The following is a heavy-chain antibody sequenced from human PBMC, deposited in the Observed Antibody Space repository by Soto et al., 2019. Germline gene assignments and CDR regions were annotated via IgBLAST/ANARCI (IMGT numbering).Heavy chain of an antibody. V-gene: IGHV5-51*01. D-gene: IGHD1-26*01. CDR2: IYPGDSDT. Sequence: PVESLKISCKGWGYCFTSYVICWVRQMPGKGLEWMGIIYPGDSDTRYSPSFQGQVTISADKSISTAYLQWSSMKASETAMYYCARLAGANLDHSYQYGMEVWGQGTTVNV. J-gene: IGHJ6*01. CDR3: ARLAGANLDHSYQYGMEV. CDR1: GYCFTSYV.